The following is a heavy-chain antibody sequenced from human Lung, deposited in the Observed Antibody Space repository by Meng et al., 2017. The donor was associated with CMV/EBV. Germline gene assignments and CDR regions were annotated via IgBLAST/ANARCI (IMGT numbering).Heavy chain of an antibody. Sequence: CTVTGGSISGRPWWNWVRQPPGKGLEWIGEIWHGGNTNYNVTLKSRVTLSIDKSNNQFSLKLNSVTAADTAVYFCARGELALGFDSWGQGILVTVS. V-gene: IGHV4-4*01. J-gene: IGHJ4*02. D-gene: IGHD1-7*01. CDR2: IWHGGNT. CDR1: GGSISGRPW. CDR3: ARGELALGFDS.